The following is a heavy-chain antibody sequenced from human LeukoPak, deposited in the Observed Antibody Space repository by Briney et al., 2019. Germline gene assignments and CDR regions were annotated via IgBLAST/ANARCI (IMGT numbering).Heavy chain of an antibody. CDR1: GGSISSSNW. D-gene: IGHD2-15*01. CDR3: ARFFPPVAATDKSDYYYYGMDV. Sequence: SETLSLTCAVSGGSISSSNWWSWVRQPPGKGLEWIGEIYHSGSTNYNPSLKSRVTISVDKSKNQFSLKLSSVTAADTAVYYCARFFPPVAATDKSDYYYYGMDVWGQGTTVTVSS. J-gene: IGHJ6*02. V-gene: IGHV4-4*02. CDR2: IYHSGST.